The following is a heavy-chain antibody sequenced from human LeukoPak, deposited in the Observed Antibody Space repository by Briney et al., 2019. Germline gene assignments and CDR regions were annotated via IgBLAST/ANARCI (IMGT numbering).Heavy chain of an antibody. J-gene: IGHJ3*02. V-gene: IGHV3-30*03. CDR2: ISDDGSNK. CDR3: ARPFGELSRTFEI. CDR1: GFTFSSYG. Sequence: GGSLRLSCAASGFTFSSYGMHWVRQAPGKGLEWVAFISDDGSNKYYADSVKGRFTISRDNSKNTLYLQMNSLRSEDTAVYYCARPFGELSRTFEIWSQGTMVTVSS. D-gene: IGHD3-10*01.